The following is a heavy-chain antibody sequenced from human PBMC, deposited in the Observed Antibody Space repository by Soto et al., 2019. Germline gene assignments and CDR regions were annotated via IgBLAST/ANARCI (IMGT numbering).Heavy chain of an antibody. CDR2: IRSKANSYAT. CDR3: SRIWTSGVWKSGHH. D-gene: IGHD1-1*01. Sequence: GGSLRLSCAASGFTFSGSTMHWVRQASGKGLEWVGRIRSKANSYATAYAASVKGRFTISRDDSKNTAYLQMNSLKTEDTAVYYCSRIWTSGVWKSGHHWGLGTLVTVSS. J-gene: IGHJ5*02. CDR1: GFTFSGST. V-gene: IGHV3-73*01.